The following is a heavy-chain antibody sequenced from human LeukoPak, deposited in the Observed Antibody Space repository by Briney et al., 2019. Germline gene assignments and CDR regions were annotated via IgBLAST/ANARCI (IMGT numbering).Heavy chain of an antibody. CDR2: ISWDGGST. V-gene: IGHV3-43D*03. D-gene: IGHD3-22*01. J-gene: IGHJ5*02. CDR3: AKEEVGGYYDSSGYYRASWFDP. Sequence: GGSLRLSCAASGFTFDDYAMHWVRQAPGKGLEWVCLISWDGGSTYYADSVKGRFTISRDNSKNSLYLQMNSLRAEDTALYYCAKEEVGGYYDSSGYYRASWFDPWGQGTLVTVSS. CDR1: GFTFDDYA.